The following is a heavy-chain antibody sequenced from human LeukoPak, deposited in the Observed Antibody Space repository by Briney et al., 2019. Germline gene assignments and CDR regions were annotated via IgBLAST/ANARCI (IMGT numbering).Heavy chain of an antibody. CDR3: ARAWREGGMDV. V-gene: IGHV3-33*01. Sequence: GGSLRLSCAASGFTFSSYGMHWVRQAPGKGLEWVAVIWYDGSNKYYADAVKGRLTISRDNSKNTLYLQMNSLRAEDTAVYYCARAWREGGMDVWGQGTTVTVSS. J-gene: IGHJ6*02. CDR2: IWYDGSNK. CDR1: GFTFSSYG.